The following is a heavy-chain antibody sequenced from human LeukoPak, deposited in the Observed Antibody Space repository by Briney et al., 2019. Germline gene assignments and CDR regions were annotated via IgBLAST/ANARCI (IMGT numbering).Heavy chain of an antibody. V-gene: IGHV3-21*01. CDR3: ARDGHSSSNWFDP. Sequence: GGSLRLSCAASGFTFSSYSMNWVRQAPGKGLEWVSSISSSSSYIYYADSVKGRFTISRDNAKNSLYLQMNSLRAEDTAVYYCARDGHSSSNWFDPWGQGTLVTVSP. CDR1: GFTFSSYS. J-gene: IGHJ5*02. CDR2: ISSSSSYI. D-gene: IGHD6-6*01.